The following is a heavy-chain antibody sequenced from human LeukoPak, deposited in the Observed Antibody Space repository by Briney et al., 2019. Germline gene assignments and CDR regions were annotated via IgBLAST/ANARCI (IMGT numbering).Heavy chain of an antibody. CDR1: SGSINSYC. CDR2: IYTTGKT. V-gene: IGHV4-4*07. J-gene: IGHJ4*02. D-gene: IGHD3-16*01. Sequence: PSETLSLTCTVSSGSINSYCLGWVRQPPGRGLEWIARIYTTGKTNYNPSLKSRLTMSVDTSKRQFSLNLRSVTAADTAIYYCARHGYTASDYFLDFWSQGTLVTVSS. CDR3: ARHGYTASDYFLDF.